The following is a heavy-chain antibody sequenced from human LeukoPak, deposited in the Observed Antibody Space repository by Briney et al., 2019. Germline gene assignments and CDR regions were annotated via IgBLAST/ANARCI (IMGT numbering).Heavy chain of an antibody. V-gene: IGHV3-48*01. CDR3: ARGRYDGNFYYDYSFDY. D-gene: IGHD3-22*01. J-gene: IGHJ4*02. CDR1: GFTFSNCT. Sequence: GGSLRLSCAASGFTFSNCTMNWVRQAPGKGLEWVSYISSSSSTIYYADSVKGRFTISRDNAKNSLYLQMNSLRAEDTAVYYCARGRYDGNFYYDYSFDYWGQGTLVTVSS. CDR2: ISSSSSTI.